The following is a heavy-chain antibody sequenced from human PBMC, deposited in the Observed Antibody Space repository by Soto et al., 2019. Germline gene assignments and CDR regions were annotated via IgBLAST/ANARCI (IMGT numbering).Heavy chain of an antibody. V-gene: IGHV4-59*01. CDR1: GGSISSYY. CDR3: ARGAYDLNASGNWFDP. CDR2: IYYSGST. Sequence: SETLSLTCTVSGGSISSYYRSWIRQPPGKGLEWIGYIYYSGSTNYNPSLKSRVTISVDTSKNQFSLKLSSVTAADTAVYYCARGAYDLNASGNWFDPWGQGTLVTVSS. J-gene: IGHJ5*02. D-gene: IGHD3-3*01.